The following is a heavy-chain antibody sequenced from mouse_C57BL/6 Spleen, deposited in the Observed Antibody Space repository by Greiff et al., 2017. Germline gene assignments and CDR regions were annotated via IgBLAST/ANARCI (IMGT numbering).Heavy chain of an antibody. V-gene: IGHV5-17*01. Sequence: EVQGVESGGGLVKPGGSLKLSCAASGFTFSDYGMHWVRQAPEKGLEWVAYISSGSSTIYYADTVKGRFTISRDNAKHTLFLQMTSLRSEDTAMYYCAKIYYYGSSYRDYAMDYWGQGTSVTVSS. D-gene: IGHD1-1*01. CDR1: GFTFSDYG. CDR2: ISSGSSTI. J-gene: IGHJ4*01. CDR3: AKIYYYGSSYRDYAMDY.